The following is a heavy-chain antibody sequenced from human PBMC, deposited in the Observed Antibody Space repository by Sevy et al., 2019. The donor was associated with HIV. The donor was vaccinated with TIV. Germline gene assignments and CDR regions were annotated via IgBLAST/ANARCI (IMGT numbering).Heavy chain of an antibody. CDR2: VKSEVDGGTR. CDR1: GFNFNNTW. J-gene: IGHJ4*02. V-gene: IGHV3-15*01. Sequence: GGSLRLSCATSGFNFNNTWMSWVRQAPGKGLEWVGRVKSEVDGGTRDYAAPVRGRFTMSRDDSRSTLYLQMDTLTSEDTDVYYCTTGGGSITVAGTPFDYWGQGTQVTVSS. CDR3: TTGGGSITVAGTPFDY. D-gene: IGHD6-19*01.